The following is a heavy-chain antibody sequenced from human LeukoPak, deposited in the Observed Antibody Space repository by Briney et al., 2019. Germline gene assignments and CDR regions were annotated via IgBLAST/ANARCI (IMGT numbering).Heavy chain of an antibody. J-gene: IGHJ6*02. CDR3: ARLRPFITIFGVVITQDYYYYGMDV. Sequence: SETLSLTCTVSGGSISSSSYYWGWIRQPPGKGLEWIGSIYYSGSTYYNPSLKSRVTISVDTSKNQISLKLSSVTAADTAVYYCARLRPFITIFGVVITQDYYYYGMDVWGQGTTVTVSS. CDR2: IYYSGST. CDR1: GGSISSSSYY. D-gene: IGHD3-3*01. V-gene: IGHV4-39*01.